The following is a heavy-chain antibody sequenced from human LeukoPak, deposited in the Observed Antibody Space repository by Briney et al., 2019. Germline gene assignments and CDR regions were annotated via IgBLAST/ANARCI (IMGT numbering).Heavy chain of an antibody. D-gene: IGHD3-10*01. CDR3: ARELYGSGSYSNDY. CDR1: GYTFPSYG. V-gene: IGHV1-18*01. J-gene: IGHJ4*02. CDR2: ISAYNGDT. Sequence: ASVKVSCKASGYTFPSYGISWVRQAPGQGLEYMGWISAYNGDTNYAQKLQGRVAMTTDTSTSTAYMELRSLTSDDTAVYYCARELYGSGSYSNDYWGQGTLVTVSS.